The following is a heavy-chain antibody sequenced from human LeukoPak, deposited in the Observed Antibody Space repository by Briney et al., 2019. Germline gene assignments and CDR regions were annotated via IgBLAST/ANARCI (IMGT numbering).Heavy chain of an antibody. Sequence: GGSLRLSCAASGFIFSSYPMSWARQAPGKGLEWVSDISGSGARTYYADSVKGRFTISRDNSKNTLYLQMNSLRAEDTALYYCAKDIPYTSVPGAFDIWGQGTMVTVSS. J-gene: IGHJ3*02. CDR1: GFIFSSYP. V-gene: IGHV3-23*01. CDR3: AKDIPYTSVPGAFDI. CDR2: ISGSGART. D-gene: IGHD6-19*01.